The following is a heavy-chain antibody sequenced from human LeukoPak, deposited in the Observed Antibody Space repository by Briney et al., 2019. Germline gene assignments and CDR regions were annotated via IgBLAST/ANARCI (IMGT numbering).Heavy chain of an antibody. D-gene: IGHD3-3*01. CDR1: GYTFTGYY. CDR3: ARVPKYYDFWSGYLDY. V-gene: IGHV1-2*02. Sequence: ASVKVSCKASGYTFTGYYMHWVRQAPGQGLEWRGWINPNSGGTNYAQKFQGRVTMTRDTSISTAYMELSRLRSDDTAVYYCARVPKYYDFWSGYLDYWGQGTLVTVSS. CDR2: INPNSGGT. J-gene: IGHJ4*02.